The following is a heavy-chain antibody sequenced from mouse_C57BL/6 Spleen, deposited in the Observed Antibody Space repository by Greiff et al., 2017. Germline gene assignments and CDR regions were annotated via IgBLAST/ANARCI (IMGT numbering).Heavy chain of an antibody. CDR2: ISGGGGNT. J-gene: IGHJ4*01. Sequence: EVKLVESGGGLVKPGGSLKLSCAASGFTFSSYTMSWVRQTPEKRLEWVATISGGGGNTYYPDSVKGRFTISRDNAKNTLYLQMSSLRSEDTAVYYCARQYYSKRDYAMDYWGQGTSVTVSS. CDR3: ARQYYSKRDYAMDY. V-gene: IGHV5-9*04. D-gene: IGHD2-5*01. CDR1: GFTFSSYT.